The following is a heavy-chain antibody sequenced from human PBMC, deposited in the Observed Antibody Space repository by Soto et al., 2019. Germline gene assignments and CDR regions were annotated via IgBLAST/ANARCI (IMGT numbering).Heavy chain of an antibody. D-gene: IGHD3-22*01. Sequence: QVQLVESGGGLVKPGGSLRLSCAASGFTFSDYYMSWIRQAPGKGLEWVSYISSSGSTIYYADTVKGRFTISRDNAKNSLYLQMNRLRAEDTAVYYCASSYYYDSSGLEEGDFWGQGTLVTVSS. J-gene: IGHJ4*02. CDR2: ISSSGSTI. CDR1: GFTFSDYY. CDR3: ASSYYYDSSGLEEGDF. V-gene: IGHV3-11*01.